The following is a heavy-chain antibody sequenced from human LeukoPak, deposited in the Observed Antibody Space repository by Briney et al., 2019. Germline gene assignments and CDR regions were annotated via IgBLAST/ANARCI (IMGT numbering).Heavy chain of an antibody. D-gene: IGHD5-24*01. V-gene: IGHV4-59*01. CDR2: IYYSGST. CDR3: ERDLGGREGYNYCFDY. Sequence: ASETLSFTCTVSGGSISSYYWSWIRQPPGKGLEWIGYIYYSGSTNYNPSLKSRVTISVDTSENQFSLKLSSVTTADTAVYYCERDLGGREGYNYCFDYWGQGTLVTVSS. J-gene: IGHJ4*02. CDR1: GGSISSYY.